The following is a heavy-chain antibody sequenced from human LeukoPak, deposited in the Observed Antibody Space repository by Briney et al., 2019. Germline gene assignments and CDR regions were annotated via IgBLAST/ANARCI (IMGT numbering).Heavy chain of an antibody. J-gene: IGHJ3*02. D-gene: IGHD2-15*01. Sequence: PGGPLRLSCAASGFTFSDYYMSWIRQAPGKGLEWVSYISSSGSTIYYADSVKGRFTISRDNAKNSLYLQMNSLRAEDTAVYYCARDGYCSGGSCYSGLVGGAFDIWGQGTMVTVSS. V-gene: IGHV3-11*04. CDR2: ISSSGSTI. CDR1: GFTFSDYY. CDR3: ARDGYCSGGSCYSGLVGGAFDI.